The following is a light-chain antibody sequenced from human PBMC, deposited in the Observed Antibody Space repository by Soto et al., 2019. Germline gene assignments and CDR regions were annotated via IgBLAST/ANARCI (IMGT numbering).Light chain of an antibody. CDR1: SSDVGRYNY. CDR2: DVT. V-gene: IGLV2-11*01. J-gene: IGLJ2*01. CDR3: CSFAGL. Sequence: QSARTQPRSVSGSPGQSVAISCAGTSSDVGRYNYVSWYQQYPGKAPKLIIYDVTKRPSGVPDRFSGSKSGNTASLTISGLQAEDEADYYCCSFAGLFGGGTTLTVL.